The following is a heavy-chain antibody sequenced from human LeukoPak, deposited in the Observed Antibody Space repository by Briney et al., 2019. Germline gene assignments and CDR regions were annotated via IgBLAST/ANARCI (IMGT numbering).Heavy chain of an antibody. CDR2: ISYDGSNK. D-gene: IGHD4-17*01. CDR1: GFTFSSYG. V-gene: IGHV3-30*03. Sequence: PGGSLRLSCAASGFTFSSYGMHWVRQAPGKGLEWVAVISYDGSNKYYADSVKGRFTISRDNSKNTLYLQMNSLRAEDTAVYYCATGGDYGDYVFDYWGQGTLVTVSS. CDR3: ATGGDYGDYVFDY. J-gene: IGHJ4*02.